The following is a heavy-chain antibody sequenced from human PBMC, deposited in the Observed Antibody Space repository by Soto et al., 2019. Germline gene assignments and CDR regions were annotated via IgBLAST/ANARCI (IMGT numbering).Heavy chain of an antibody. CDR2: IWFDESNK. CDR3: ARSYFENDAFDV. D-gene: IGHD2-8*01. CDR1: ALTFSSYA. V-gene: IGHV3-33*01. J-gene: IGHJ3*01. Sequence: QVHLVESGGDVVQSGRSLTLSCSASALTFSSYAMHWVRQAPGKGLEWVAVIWFDESNKYYTDSVKGRFAISRDNSKNTLYLQMNSLRAEDTAVYYCARSYFENDAFDVWGQGTLVTVSS.